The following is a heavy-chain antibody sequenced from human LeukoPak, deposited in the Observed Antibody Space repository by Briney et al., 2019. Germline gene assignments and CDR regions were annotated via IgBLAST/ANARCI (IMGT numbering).Heavy chain of an antibody. D-gene: IGHD3-22*01. V-gene: IGHV3-53*01. J-gene: IGHJ3*02. CDR1: GFTVNANY. CDR3: ASAAPMIEVHAFDI. Sequence: PGGSLRLSCAASGFTVNANYMGWVRQAPRKGLEWVSVIYGSGTTYYADSVKGRFSISRDNPKNTVYLQLNFLRAEDTDVYYCASAAPMIEVHAFDIWGQGTMVTVSS. CDR2: IYGSGTT.